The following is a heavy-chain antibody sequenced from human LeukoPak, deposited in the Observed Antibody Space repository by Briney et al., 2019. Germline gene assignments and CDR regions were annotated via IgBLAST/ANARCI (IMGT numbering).Heavy chain of an antibody. J-gene: IGHJ4*02. CDR1: GRSFSGYY. CDR2: INHSGST. V-gene: IGHV4-34*01. CDR3: ARVPDGSNFDY. Sequence: SETLSLTCAVYGRSFSGYYWSWIRQPPGKGLEWIGEINHSGSTNYNPSLKSRVTISVDTSKNQFSLKLSSVTAADTAVYYCARVPDGSNFDYWGQGTLVTVSS.